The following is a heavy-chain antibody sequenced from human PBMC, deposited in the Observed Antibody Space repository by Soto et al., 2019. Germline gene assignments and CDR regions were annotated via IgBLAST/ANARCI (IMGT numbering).Heavy chain of an antibody. Sequence: GGSMRLSCAASGFTFSSYAMSWVRQAPGKGLEWVSAISGSGGSTYYADSVKGRFTISRDNSKNTLYLQMNSLRAEDTAVYYCAKDQIGLYDFWSGYQYYFDYWGQGTLVTVSS. CDR2: ISGSGGST. CDR1: GFTFSSYA. CDR3: AKDQIGLYDFWSGYQYYFDY. J-gene: IGHJ4*02. V-gene: IGHV3-23*01. D-gene: IGHD3-3*01.